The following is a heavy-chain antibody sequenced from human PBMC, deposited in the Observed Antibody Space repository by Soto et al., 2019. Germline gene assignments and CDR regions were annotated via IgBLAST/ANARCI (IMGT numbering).Heavy chain of an antibody. CDR2: ISPLFSTT. J-gene: IGHJ4*02. CDR1: GDLFNNYA. D-gene: IGHD6-13*01. Sequence: QVQLVQSGAEVKEPGSSVKVSCKATGDLFNNYAFNWVRQAPGQGLEWMGRISPLFSTTNYAQKFQGRVSIGADESTTIVYLEVSNLQSEDTAMYYFAASSSVGAAGYFKFWGQGTLVTVSP. V-gene: IGHV1-69*01. CDR3: AASSSVGAAGYFKF.